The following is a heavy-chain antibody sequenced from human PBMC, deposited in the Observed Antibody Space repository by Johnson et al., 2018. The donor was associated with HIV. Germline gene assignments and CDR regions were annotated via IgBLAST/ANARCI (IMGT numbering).Heavy chain of an antibody. Sequence: QVKLVESGGGVVQPGGSLRLSCAASGFTFSSYAMHWVRQAPGKGLEWVAVISYDGSNKYYADSVKGRFTISRDNSKNTLYLQMNSLRAEDTAVYYCARTLGFGTEDAFDIWGQGTMVTVSS. CDR1: GFTFSSYA. V-gene: IGHV3-30-3*01. CDR2: ISYDGSNK. D-gene: IGHD3-10*01. J-gene: IGHJ3*02. CDR3: ARTLGFGTEDAFDI.